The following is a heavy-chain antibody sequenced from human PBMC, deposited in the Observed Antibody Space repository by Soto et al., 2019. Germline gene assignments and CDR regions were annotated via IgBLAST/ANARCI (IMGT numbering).Heavy chain of an antibody. V-gene: IGHV4-59*08. Sequence: TKPHPSTVAGGNSSSHCGSWIRKPKGKGLEWIGYIYYSGSTNYNPSLKSRVTISLDTSKNQFSLKLSSVTAAVTAVYYSARLGGYYQCLGPWGQGTLGTVSS. CDR1: GGNSSSHC. CDR2: IYYSGST. D-gene: IGHD3-22*01. J-gene: IGHJ5*02. CDR3: ARLGGYYQCLGP.